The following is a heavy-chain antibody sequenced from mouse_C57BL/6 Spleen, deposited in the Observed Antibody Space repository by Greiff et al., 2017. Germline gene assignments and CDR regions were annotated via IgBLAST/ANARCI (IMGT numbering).Heavy chain of an antibody. CDR2: IYPGSGST. Sequence: QVHVKQPGAELVKPGASVKMSCKASGYTFTSYWITWVKQRPGQGLEWIEDIYPGSGSTNYNEKFKSKATLTVDTSSSTAYMQLSSLTSEDSAVYYCARGDYDGEGAMDYWGQGTSVTVSS. J-gene: IGHJ4*01. V-gene: IGHV1-55*01. CDR3: ARGDYDGEGAMDY. CDR1: GYTFTSYW. D-gene: IGHD2-4*01.